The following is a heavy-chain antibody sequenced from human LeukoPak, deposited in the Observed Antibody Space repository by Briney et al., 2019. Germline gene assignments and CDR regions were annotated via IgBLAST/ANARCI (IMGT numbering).Heavy chain of an antibody. J-gene: IGHJ6*02. D-gene: IGHD3-10*01. CDR3: AKCVYGSGLYYYGMDV. CDR1: GFTFSSYG. CDR2: ISYDGSSK. Sequence: PGGSLRLSCAASGFTFSSYGMHWVRQAPGKGLEWVAVISYDGSSKFSADSVKGRFTISRDNSKNTVDLQMNSLRAEDTAVYYCAKCVYGSGLYYYGMDVWGQGTTVTVSS. V-gene: IGHV3-30*18.